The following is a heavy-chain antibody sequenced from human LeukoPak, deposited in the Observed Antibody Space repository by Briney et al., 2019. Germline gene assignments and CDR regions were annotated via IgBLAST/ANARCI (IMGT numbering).Heavy chain of an antibody. J-gene: IGHJ4*02. CDR2: ISSSSSYI. CDR1: GSTFSSYS. Sequence: GGSLRLSCAASGSTFSSYSMNWVRQAPGKGLEWVSSISSSSSYIYYADSVKGRFTISRDNAKNSLYLQMNSLRAEDTAVYYCARDYHLGYFDYWGQGTLVTVSS. D-gene: IGHD6-13*01. V-gene: IGHV3-21*01. CDR3: ARDYHLGYFDY.